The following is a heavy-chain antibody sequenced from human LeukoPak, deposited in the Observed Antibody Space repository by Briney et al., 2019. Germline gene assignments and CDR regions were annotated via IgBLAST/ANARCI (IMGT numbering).Heavy chain of an antibody. CDR2: IYYSGST. J-gene: IGHJ4*02. CDR1: GGSISSYY. Sequence: PSETLSHTCTVSGGSISSYYWSWIRQPPGKGLEWIGYIYYSGSTNYNPSLKSRVTISVDTSKNQFSLKLSSVTAADTAVYYCARVSLLWFGELSRVFDYWGQGTLVTVSS. V-gene: IGHV4-59*01. D-gene: IGHD3-10*01. CDR3: ARVSLLWFGELSRVFDY.